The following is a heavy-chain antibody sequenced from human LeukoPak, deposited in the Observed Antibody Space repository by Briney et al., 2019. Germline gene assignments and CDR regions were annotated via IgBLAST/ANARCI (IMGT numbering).Heavy chain of an antibody. J-gene: IGHJ6*02. V-gene: IGHV3-11*01. D-gene: IGHD4-17*01. CDR3: ARVAVTNYYYGMDV. Sequence: GGSLRLSCAASGFTFSSYAMSWIRQAPGKGLERISYISSSGSTIHYADSVKGRFTISRDNAKNSLYLQMNSLRAEDTAVYYCARVAVTNYYYGMDVWGQGTTVTVSS. CDR1: GFTFSSYA. CDR2: ISSSGSTI.